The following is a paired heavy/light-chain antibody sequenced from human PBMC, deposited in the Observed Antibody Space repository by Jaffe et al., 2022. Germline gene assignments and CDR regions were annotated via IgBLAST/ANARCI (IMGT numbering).Heavy chain of an antibody. CDR2: ISSSGSTI. CDR3: ARACDAVFTGYSSSWYKPPGGAFDI. D-gene: IGHD6-13*01. J-gene: IGHJ3*02. CDR1: GFTFSDYY. V-gene: IGHV3-11*01. Sequence: QVQLVESGGGLVKPGGSLRLSCAASGFTFSDYYMSWIRQAPGKGLEWVSYISSSGSTIYYADSVKGRFTISRDNAKNSLYLQMNSLRAEDTAVYYCARACDAVFTGYSSSWYKPPGGAFDIWGQGTMVTVSS.
Light chain of an antibody. CDR3: QVWDSSSDHPNYV. CDR2: DDS. Sequence: SYVLTQPPSVSVAPGQTARITCGGNNIGSKSVHWYQQKPGQAPVLVVYDDSDRPSGIPERFSGSNSGNTATLTISRVEAGDEADYYCQVWDSSSDHPNYVFGTGTKVTVL. J-gene: IGLJ1*01. CDR1: NIGSKS. V-gene: IGLV3-21*02.